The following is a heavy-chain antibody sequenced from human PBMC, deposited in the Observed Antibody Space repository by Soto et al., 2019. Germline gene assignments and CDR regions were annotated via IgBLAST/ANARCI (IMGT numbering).Heavy chain of an antibody. D-gene: IGHD6-6*01. V-gene: IGHV3-9*01. Sequence: SLRLSCAASGFIFDDYAMHWVRQAPGKGLEWVAVISGNSGSLGYADSVKGRFTISRDNAKNSLYLQMNRLRAEDTALYYCAKDRYSSSAYYYYGMDAWGQGTTVTVS. CDR3: AKDRYSSSAYYYYGMDA. CDR2: ISGNSGSL. CDR1: GFIFDDYA. J-gene: IGHJ6*02.